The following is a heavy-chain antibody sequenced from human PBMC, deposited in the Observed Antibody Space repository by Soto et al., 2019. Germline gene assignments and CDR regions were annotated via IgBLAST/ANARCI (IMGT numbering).Heavy chain of an antibody. CDR2: INPNSGGT. J-gene: IGHJ6*04. Sequence: ASVKVSCKASGYPFTGYYMHWVRQAPGQGLEWMGWINPNSGGTNYAQKFQGWVTMTRDTSISTAYMELSRLRSDDTAVYYCARAYGDPTHYYVMDFWGKGTTVTVSS. V-gene: IGHV1-2*04. CDR1: GYPFTGYY. CDR3: ARAYGDPTHYYVMDF. D-gene: IGHD4-17*01.